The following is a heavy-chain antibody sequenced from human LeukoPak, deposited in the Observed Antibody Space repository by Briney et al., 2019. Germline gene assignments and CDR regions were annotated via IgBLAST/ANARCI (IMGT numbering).Heavy chain of an antibody. CDR1: GFTFSSYS. D-gene: IGHD6-6*01. J-gene: IGHJ4*02. Sequence: PGGSLRLSCAASGFTFSSYSMNWVRQAPGKGLEWVSYISSSSSTIYYADSVKGRFTISRDNSKNTLYLQMNSLRAEDTAVYYCAREYGYSSSGDFDYWGQGTLVTVSS. V-gene: IGHV3-48*01. CDR2: ISSSSSTI. CDR3: AREYGYSSSGDFDY.